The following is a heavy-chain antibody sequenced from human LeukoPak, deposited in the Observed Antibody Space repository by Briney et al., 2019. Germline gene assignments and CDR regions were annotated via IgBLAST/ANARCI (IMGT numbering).Heavy chain of an antibody. CDR2: IYHSGST. CDR3: AREVMGTYGVYAGY. J-gene: IGHJ4*02. V-gene: IGHV4-4*02. Sequence: SETLSLTCAVSGGSISSGDWWSWVRQPPGKGLEWIGEIYHSGSTNYNPSLKSRVTISVDKSKNQFSLKLNSVTAADTAVYYCAREVMGTYGVYAGYWGQGTLVTVSS. D-gene: IGHD5/OR15-5a*01. CDR1: GGSISSGDW.